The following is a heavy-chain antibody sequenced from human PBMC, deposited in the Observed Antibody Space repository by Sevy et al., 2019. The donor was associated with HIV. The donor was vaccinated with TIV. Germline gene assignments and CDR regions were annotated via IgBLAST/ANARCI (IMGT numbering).Heavy chain of an antibody. CDR1: GGSISSGDYY. Sequence: SETLSLTCTVSGGSISSGDYYWSWIRQPPGKGLQWIGYIYSSGGTYYNPFLNSRVSMSVDTSKNQFSLKLSSVTAADTAVHYCASKRAYSSGPFDYWGQGTLVTVSS. V-gene: IGHV4-30-4*01. J-gene: IGHJ4*02. D-gene: IGHD3-22*01. CDR3: ASKRAYSSGPFDY. CDR2: IYSSGGT.